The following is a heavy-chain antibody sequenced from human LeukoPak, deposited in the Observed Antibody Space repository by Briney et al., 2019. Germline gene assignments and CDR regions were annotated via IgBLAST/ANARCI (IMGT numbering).Heavy chain of an antibody. CDR1: GFTFSTYG. Sequence: GGSLRLSCAASGFTFSTYGMNWVRQAPGKGLEWVSAISGRDGNTYYADSVKGRFTISRDNAKNSLYLQMNSLRAEDTAVYYCARFIAAPYYFDYWGRGTLVTVSS. D-gene: IGHD6-13*01. J-gene: IGHJ4*02. CDR3: ARFIAAPYYFDY. CDR2: ISGRDGNT. V-gene: IGHV3-21*01.